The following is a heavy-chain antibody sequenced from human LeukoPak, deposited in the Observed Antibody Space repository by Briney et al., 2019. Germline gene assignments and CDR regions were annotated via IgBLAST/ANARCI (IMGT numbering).Heavy chain of an antibody. J-gene: IGHJ4*02. D-gene: IGHD3-22*01. Sequence: SGPTLVKPTQTFTLTCTFSGFSLSTSGVGVGWIRQPPGKALEWLALIYWDDDKRYSPSLKSRLTITKDTSKNQVVLTMTNMDPVDTATYYCAHLYYYDSSGYYPFDYWGQGTLVTVSS. V-gene: IGHV2-5*02. CDR3: AHLYYYDSSGYYPFDY. CDR2: IYWDDDK. CDR1: GFSLSTSGVG.